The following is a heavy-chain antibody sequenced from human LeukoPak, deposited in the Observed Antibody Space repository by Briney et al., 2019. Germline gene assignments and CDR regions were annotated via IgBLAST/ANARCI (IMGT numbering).Heavy chain of an antibody. V-gene: IGHV3-23*01. Sequence: GGSLRLSCTASGFTFSNFGMSWVRQAPGKGLEWVSHLTGSGGSTYYAGSVKGRFTISRDNSKNTLYLQMNSLRAEDTAVYYCAKRNYFGAGTYSFDLWGQGTLVTVSS. J-gene: IGHJ4*02. CDR2: LTGSGGST. D-gene: IGHD3-10*01. CDR1: GFTFSNFG. CDR3: AKRNYFGAGTYSFDL.